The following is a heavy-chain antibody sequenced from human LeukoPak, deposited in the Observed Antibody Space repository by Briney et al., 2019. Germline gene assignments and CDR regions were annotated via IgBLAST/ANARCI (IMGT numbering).Heavy chain of an antibody. CDR3: ARASSLIGGFDS. Sequence: PGGSLRLSCAASGFSFNQHSMRWIRQAPGKGLEWLSYISRNGGAVHYANTVEGRFTISRDNAKNSLNLQMNGLRTDDTAVYFCARASSLIGGFDSWGRGTLVTVSS. V-gene: IGHV3-11*01. CDR2: ISRNGGAV. D-gene: IGHD2-8*01. CDR1: GFSFNQHS. J-gene: IGHJ4*02.